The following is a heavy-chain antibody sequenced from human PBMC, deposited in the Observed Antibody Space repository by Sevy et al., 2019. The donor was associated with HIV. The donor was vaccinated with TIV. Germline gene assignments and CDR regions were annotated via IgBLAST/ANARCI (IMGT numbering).Heavy chain of an antibody. V-gene: IGHV1-2*07. CDR3: ARGMSAYLLANGMDV. CDR2: INPNRGGT. CDR1: GYTFSDYY. Sequence: ASVKVSCKAYGYTFSDYYMHWVRQAPGQGLEWMGWINPNRGGTNYAHKFQGRVTMTRDTSSSTAYMELSSLRSDDTAIYYRARGMSAYLLANGMDVWGQGTTVTVSS. D-gene: IGHD3-3*01. J-gene: IGHJ6*02.